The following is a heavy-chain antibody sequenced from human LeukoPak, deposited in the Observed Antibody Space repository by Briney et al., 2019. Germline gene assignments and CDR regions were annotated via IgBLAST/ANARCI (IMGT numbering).Heavy chain of an antibody. V-gene: IGHV4-59*01. J-gene: IGHJ4*02. CDR2: ISSGGST. D-gene: IGHD5-12*01. Sequence: SESLSLTCTVSGASITRYFWNWIRQAPGKGLEWIGYISSGGSTNYNPSLKSRVTISIDTSKNQFSLKLTYATAADTAVYYCARGDDYKSTLFDYWGQGTLVTVSS. CDR1: GASITRYF. CDR3: ARGDDYKSTLFDY.